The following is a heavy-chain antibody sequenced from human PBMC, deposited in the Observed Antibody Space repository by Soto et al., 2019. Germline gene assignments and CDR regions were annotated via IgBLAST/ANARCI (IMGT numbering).Heavy chain of an antibody. CDR1: GFTFSSYG. CDR2: IWYDGSNK. J-gene: IGHJ4*02. D-gene: IGHD2-15*01. Sequence: PGGSLRLSCAASGFTFSSYGMHWVRQAPGKGLEWVAVIWYDGSNKYYADSVKGRSTISRDNSKNTLYLQMNSLRAEDTAVYYWPREIFLVYWGPTTLVTDFS. CDR3: PREIFLVY. V-gene: IGHV3-33*01.